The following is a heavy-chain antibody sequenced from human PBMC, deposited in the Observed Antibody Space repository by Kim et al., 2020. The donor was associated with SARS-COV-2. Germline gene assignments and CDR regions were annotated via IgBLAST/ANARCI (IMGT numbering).Heavy chain of an antibody. CDR3: ARDLGGADV. J-gene: IGHJ6*02. CDR1: GFSFSTYA. Sequence: GGSLRLSCAASGFSFSTYAISWVRQAPGKGLEWVSGISGSGAGTDYADSAKGRFSISRDNANNTVFLQMNNLRGDDTGVYYCARDLGGADVWGQGTTVIVSS. CDR2: ISGSGAGT. D-gene: IGHD3-16*01. V-gene: IGHV3-23*01.